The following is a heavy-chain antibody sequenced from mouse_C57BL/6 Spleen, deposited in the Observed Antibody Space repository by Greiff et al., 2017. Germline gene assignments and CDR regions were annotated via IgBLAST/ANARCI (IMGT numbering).Heavy chain of an antibody. CDR3: ARGESMDY. J-gene: IGHJ4*01. CDR1: GYSFTGYY. Sequence: EVMLVESGPELVKPGASVKISCKASGYSFTGYYMNWVKQSPEKSLEWIGEINPSTGGTTYNQKFKAKATLTVDKSSSTAYMQLKSLTSEDSAVYYCARGESMDYWGQGTSVTVSS. CDR2: INPSTGGT. V-gene: IGHV1-42*01.